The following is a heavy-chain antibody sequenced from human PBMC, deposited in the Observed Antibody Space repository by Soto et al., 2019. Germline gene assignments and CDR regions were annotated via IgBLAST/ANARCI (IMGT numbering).Heavy chain of an antibody. D-gene: IGHD1-1*01. CDR2: MSHSGGT. V-gene: IGHV4-34*01. Sequence: QVQLQQCGAGLLKPSETLSLTCAVYGGFVSSGSYYWSWIRQPPGKGLEWIGEMSHSGGTPFNPSLKSRVTISVDTSKNQFSLKMSSVTAADTALYYCARVERGTATTVVDAFDIWGPGTMVTVSS. CDR3: ARVERGTATTVVDAFDI. CDR1: GGFVSSGSYY. J-gene: IGHJ3*02.